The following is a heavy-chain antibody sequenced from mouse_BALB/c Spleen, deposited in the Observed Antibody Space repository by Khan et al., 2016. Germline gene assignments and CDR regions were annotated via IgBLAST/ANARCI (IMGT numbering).Heavy chain of an antibody. J-gene: IGHJ1*01. Sequence: VQLQQSGPELVKPGASVKISCKASGYTFTDYNMHWVKQSHGKSLEWIGYIYPYNGGTGYNQKFKSKATLTVDNSSSTAYMELRSLTSEDSAVYYCAGTTVVRYFDVWGAGTTVTVSS. D-gene: IGHD1-1*01. CDR2: IYPYNGGT. V-gene: IGHV1S29*02. CDR3: AGTTVVRYFDV. CDR1: GYTFTDYN.